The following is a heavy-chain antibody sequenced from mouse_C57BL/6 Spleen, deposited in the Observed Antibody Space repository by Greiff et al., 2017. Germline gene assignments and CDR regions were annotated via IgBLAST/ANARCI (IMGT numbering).Heavy chain of an antibody. V-gene: IGHV3-1*01. D-gene: IGHD1-1*01. CDR2: ISYSGST. Sequence: DVQLQESGPGMVKPSQSLSLTCTVTGYSITSGYDWHWIRHFPGNKLEWMGYISYSGSTNYNPSLKSRISITHDTSKTHFFLKLNSVTTEDTATYYCARDGGSSGFAYWGQGTLVTVSA. J-gene: IGHJ3*01. CDR3: ARDGGSSGFAY. CDR1: GYSITSGYD.